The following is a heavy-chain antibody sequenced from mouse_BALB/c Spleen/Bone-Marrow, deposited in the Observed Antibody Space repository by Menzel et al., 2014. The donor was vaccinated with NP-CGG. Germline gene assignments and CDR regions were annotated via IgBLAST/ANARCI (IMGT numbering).Heavy chain of an antibody. J-gene: IGHJ2*01. CDR3: ARPGNYGYHDN. V-gene: IGHV4-2*02. CDR2: INPGSSTI. CDR1: GFDFSRYW. Sequence: DVKLVESGGGLVQPGGSLNLACVASGFDFSRYWMSWARQAPGKGQEWIGEINPGSSTINYSPSLKDKFIISRDNAKNTLYLQMSKVRSEDTALYYCARPGNYGYHDNWGQGTTLTVSS. D-gene: IGHD1-2*01.